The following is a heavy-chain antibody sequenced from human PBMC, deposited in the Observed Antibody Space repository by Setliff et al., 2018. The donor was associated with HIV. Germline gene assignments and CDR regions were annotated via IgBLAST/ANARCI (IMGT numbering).Heavy chain of an antibody. Sequence: ASVKVSCKASGYTFTRYFMHCVRQAPGQGLEWLGMINPSGGSTWYAQKFQGRVTMTGDTFTNTLYMELSSLRSEDTAVYYCARGWEGGMDYWGQGTLVTVSS. CDR3: ARGWEGGMDY. D-gene: IGHD1-26*01. V-gene: IGHV1-46*01. CDR1: GYTFTRYF. CDR2: INPSGGST. J-gene: IGHJ4*02.